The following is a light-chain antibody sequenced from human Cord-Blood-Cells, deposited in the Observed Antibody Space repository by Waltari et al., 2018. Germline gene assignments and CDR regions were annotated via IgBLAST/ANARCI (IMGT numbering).Light chain of an antibody. CDR1: QSISSY. CDR3: QQSYSTPPT. J-gene: IGKJ2*01. Sequence: DIQMSLYPSSLSASVADRVAITCRKSQSISSYLNWYQQKPGKAPKLLIYAASSLQSGVPSRFSGSGSGTDFTLTISSLQPEDFATYYCQQSYSTPPTFGQGTKLEIK. CDR2: AAS. V-gene: IGKV1-39*01.